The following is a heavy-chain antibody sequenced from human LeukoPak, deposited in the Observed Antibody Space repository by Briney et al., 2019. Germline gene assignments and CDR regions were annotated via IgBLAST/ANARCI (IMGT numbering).Heavy chain of an antibody. V-gene: IGHV5-51*01. J-gene: IGHJ6*03. CDR1: GYSFTNYW. CDR2: IYPGDCDT. CDR3: ARHHMTSVTTAPFYYIDV. D-gene: IGHD4-17*01. Sequence: GESLKISCKVSGYSFTNYWIGWVRQMPAKGLEWMGIIYPGDCDTRYSPSFQGQVTISADKSISTAYLQWSSLKASDTAIYYCARHHMTSVTTAPFYYIDVWGTGATVTVSS.